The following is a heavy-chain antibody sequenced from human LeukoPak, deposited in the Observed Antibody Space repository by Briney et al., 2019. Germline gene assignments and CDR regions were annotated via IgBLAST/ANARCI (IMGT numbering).Heavy chain of an antibody. CDR3: ASHYDTSGYHYFDF. Sequence: ARSLRLSCATSRFTFSSYGMHWVRQAPGTGMGWVAVIGYDGTNEYYAESVKGRFTISRDNSKNTLYLQMNSLRAEDTAVYSCASHYDTSGYHYFDFWGQGTLVTVSS. CDR2: IGYDGTNE. J-gene: IGHJ4*02. D-gene: IGHD3-22*01. CDR1: RFTFSSYG. V-gene: IGHV3-30*03.